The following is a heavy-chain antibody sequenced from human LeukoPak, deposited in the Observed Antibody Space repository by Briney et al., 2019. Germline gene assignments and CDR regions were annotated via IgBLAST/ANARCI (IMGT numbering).Heavy chain of an antibody. J-gene: IGHJ4*02. CDR3: AREYTLYRSGWFLDY. CDR1: GDSISGGTHY. D-gene: IGHD6-19*01. CDR2: IDYSGST. V-gene: IGHV4-39*07. Sequence: SETLSLTCIVSGDSISGGTHYWGWIRQPPGKGLEWIGTIDYSGSTYYSPSLKSRATISIDTSKNQFSLKLRSLTAADTAVYYCAREYTLYRSGWFLDYWGQGTVVTVSS.